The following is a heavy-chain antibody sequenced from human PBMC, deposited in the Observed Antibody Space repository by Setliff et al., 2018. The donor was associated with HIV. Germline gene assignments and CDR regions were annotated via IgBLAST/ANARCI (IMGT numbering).Heavy chain of an antibody. CDR3: NIYYYYYMDV. J-gene: IGHJ6*03. CDR2: IYHSGST. Sequence: SETLSLTCAVSGYSISSGYYWGWIRQTPGKGLEWIGSIYHSGSTNYNPSLKSRVTISVDTSKNQFSLKLSSVTAADTAVYYCNIYYYYYMDVWGKGTTVTVSS. V-gene: IGHV4-38-2*01. CDR1: GYSISSGYY.